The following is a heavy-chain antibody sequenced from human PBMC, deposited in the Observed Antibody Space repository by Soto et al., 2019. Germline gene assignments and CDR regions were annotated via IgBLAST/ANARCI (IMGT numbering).Heavy chain of an antibody. Sequence: SVKVSCKASGGTFSSYAISWVRQAPGQGLEWMGGIIPIFGTANYAQKFQGRVTITADESTSTAYMELSSLRSEDTAVYYCARGYRGVAALDWFDPWGQGTLVTVSS. CDR1: GGTFSSYA. J-gene: IGHJ5*02. CDR2: IIPIFGTA. D-gene: IGHD3-16*02. V-gene: IGHV1-69*13. CDR3: ARGYRGVAALDWFDP.